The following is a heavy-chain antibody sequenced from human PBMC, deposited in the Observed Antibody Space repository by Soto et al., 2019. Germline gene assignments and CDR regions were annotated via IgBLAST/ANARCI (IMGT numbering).Heavy chain of an antibody. CDR2: ISNSGGNI. J-gene: IGHJ4*02. V-gene: IGHV3-21*01. CDR3: ESSSSWYYFN. Sequence: VRSLRLSCVASVFSFSGSSMNLVRQAPGKGLERVSSISNSGGNIYYADSVSGRFTISRDNAKNSLYLQMDNLRVEDTAVYYCESSSSWYYFNWVQGTLVTVSS. D-gene: IGHD6-13*01. CDR1: VFSFSGSS.